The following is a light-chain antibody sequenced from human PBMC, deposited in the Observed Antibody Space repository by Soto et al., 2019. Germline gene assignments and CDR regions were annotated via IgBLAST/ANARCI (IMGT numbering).Light chain of an antibody. J-gene: IGKJ2*01. CDR1: QSISSY. CDR3: QQSYSTPYT. Sequence: DLPMTQSPSSLSASVGDRVTITCRASQSISSYLNWYQQKPGKAPKLLIYAASSLQSGVPSRFSGSGSGTDFTLTISSLQPEDFATYYCQQSYSTPYTFGQGTKLENK. CDR2: AAS. V-gene: IGKV1-39*01.